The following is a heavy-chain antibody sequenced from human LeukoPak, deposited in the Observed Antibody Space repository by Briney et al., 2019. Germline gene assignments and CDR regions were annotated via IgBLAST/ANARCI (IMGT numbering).Heavy chain of an antibody. Sequence: KTSETLSLTCTVSGGSISSYYWSWIRQPAGKGLEWIGRIYTSGSTNYNPSLKSRVTISVDTSKNQFSLNLSSVTAADTAVYYCARDSNGYTYGYYYYYYYMDVWGKGTTVTVSS. D-gene: IGHD5-18*01. CDR3: ARDSNGYTYGYYYYYYYMDV. V-gene: IGHV4-4*07. CDR2: IYTSGST. CDR1: GGSISSYY. J-gene: IGHJ6*03.